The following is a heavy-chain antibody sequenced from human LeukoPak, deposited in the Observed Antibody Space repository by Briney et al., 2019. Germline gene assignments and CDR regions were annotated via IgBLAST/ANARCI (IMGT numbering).Heavy chain of an antibody. V-gene: IGHV3-23*01. D-gene: IGHD3-22*01. CDR1: GFTFSSYA. CDR2: ISGSGGST. Sequence: GGSLRLSCAASGFTFSSYAMSWVRQAPGKGLEWASAISGSGGSTYYADSVKGRFTISRDNSKNTLYLQMNSQRAEDTAVYYCAKSEVITGKTTDYWGQGTLVTVSS. J-gene: IGHJ4*02. CDR3: AKSEVITGKTTDY.